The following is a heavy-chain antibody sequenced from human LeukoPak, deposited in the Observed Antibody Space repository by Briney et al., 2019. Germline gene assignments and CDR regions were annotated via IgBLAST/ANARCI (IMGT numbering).Heavy chain of an antibody. Sequence: GGSLRLSCAASGFTFSSYAMHWVRQAPGKGLEWVAVISYDGSNKYYADSVKGRFTISRDNSKNTLYLQMGSLRAEDMAVFYCARVGDNDAFDIWGQGTVVTVSS. V-gene: IGHV3-30*14. CDR3: ARVGDNDAFDI. D-gene: IGHD4-17*01. J-gene: IGHJ3*02. CDR1: GFTFSSYA. CDR2: ISYDGSNK.